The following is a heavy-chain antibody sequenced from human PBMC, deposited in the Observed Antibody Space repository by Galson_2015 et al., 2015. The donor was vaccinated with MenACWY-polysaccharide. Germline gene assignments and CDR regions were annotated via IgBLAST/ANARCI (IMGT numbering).Heavy chain of an antibody. J-gene: IGHJ4*01. CDR3: ARLPVLTASNGGFDC. V-gene: IGHV1-8*01. CDR2: MNPKSGNT. Sequence: SVKVSCKASGYTFTSYDINWMRQATGQGLEWMGGMNPKSGNTGFAHKVQVRVTMTRNTSISIAYMELSSLTSEDTAVYFCARLPVLTASNGGFDCRGQGTLVTVSS. CDR1: GYTFTSYD. D-gene: IGHD2-8*01.